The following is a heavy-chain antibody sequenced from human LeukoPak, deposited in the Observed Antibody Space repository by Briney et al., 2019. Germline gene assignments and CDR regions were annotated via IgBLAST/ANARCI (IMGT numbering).Heavy chain of an antibody. CDR2: IYSGGST. V-gene: IGHV3-53*01. J-gene: IGHJ6*03. CDR1: RFTFSSYG. Sequence: TGGTLRLSCAASRFTFSSYGMSWVRQAPGKGLEWVSVIYSGGSTYYADSVKGRFTISRDNSKNTLYLQMNSLRAEDTAVYYCARVGSSWSHYYYYMDVWGKGTTVTISS. D-gene: IGHD6-13*01. CDR3: ARVGSSWSHYYYYMDV.